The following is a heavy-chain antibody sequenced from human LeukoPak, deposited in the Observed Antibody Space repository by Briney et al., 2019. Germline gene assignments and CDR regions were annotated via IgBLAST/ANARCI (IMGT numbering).Heavy chain of an antibody. D-gene: IGHD3-22*01. CDR2: ISSSSSYI. Sequence: GGSLRLSCAASGFTFSSYSMNWVRQAPGKGLEWVSSISSSSSYIYYADSVKGRFTISRDNAKNSLYLQMNSLRAEDTAVYYCERGDSSGYYYGDYWGQGALVTVSS. CDR3: ERGDSSGYYYGDY. J-gene: IGHJ4*02. CDR1: GFTFSSYS. V-gene: IGHV3-21*01.